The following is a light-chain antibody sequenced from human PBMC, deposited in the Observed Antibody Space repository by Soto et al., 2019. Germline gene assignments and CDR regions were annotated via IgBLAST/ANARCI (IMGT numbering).Light chain of an antibody. Sequence: EIVLTQSPGTLSLSPGERATLSCRASQSISSSYLAWYQQRPGQPPRLLIYAASSRATGIPDRFSGSGSGTDFTLTISRLEPVDFAVYYCQQYGDSPRWTFGQGTKWIS. CDR3: QQYGDSPRWT. CDR1: QSISSSY. V-gene: IGKV3-20*01. J-gene: IGKJ1*01. CDR2: AAS.